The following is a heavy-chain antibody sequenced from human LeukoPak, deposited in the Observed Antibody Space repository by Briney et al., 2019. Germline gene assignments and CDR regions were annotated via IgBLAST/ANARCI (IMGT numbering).Heavy chain of an antibody. Sequence: SETLSLTCAVYGGSFSGYYWSWIRQPPGKGLEWIGEINHSGSTNYNPSLKSRVTISVDTSKNQFSLKLSSVIAADTALYYCARAPYYDFWSSYPTKLRANWFDPWGQGTLVTVSS. CDR1: GGSFSGYY. V-gene: IGHV4-34*01. CDR2: INHSGST. D-gene: IGHD3-3*01. J-gene: IGHJ5*02. CDR3: ARAPYYDFWSSYPTKLRANWFDP.